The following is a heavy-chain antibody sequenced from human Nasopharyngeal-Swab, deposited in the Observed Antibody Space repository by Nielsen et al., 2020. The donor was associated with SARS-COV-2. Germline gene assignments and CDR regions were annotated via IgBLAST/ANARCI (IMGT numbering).Heavy chain of an antibody. CDR2: IYSGGST. CDR1: GFTVSSNY. V-gene: IGHV3-66*01. D-gene: IGHD6-6*01. Sequence: GESLKISCAASGFTVSSNYMSWVRQAPGKGLEWVSVIYSGGSTYYADSVKGRFTISRDNSKNTLYLQMNSLRAEDTDVYYCARDRGSSSNYYYGMDVWGQGTTVTVSS. J-gene: IGHJ6*02. CDR3: ARDRGSSSNYYYGMDV.